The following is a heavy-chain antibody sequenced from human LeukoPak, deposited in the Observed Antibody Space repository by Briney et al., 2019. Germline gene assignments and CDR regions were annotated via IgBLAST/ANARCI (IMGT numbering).Heavy chain of an antibody. D-gene: IGHD2-21*02. V-gene: IGHV6-1*01. CDR3: AGEGAGAETAFDY. CDR2: TYYRSKWYN. CDR1: GDSVSSKSAA. J-gene: IGHJ4*02. Sequence: SQTLSLTCSISGDSVSSKSAAWNWIRQSPSRGLEWLGRTYYRSKWYNDYAVSVKSRISINPDTSKNQFSLQLNSVTPEDTGVYYCAGEGAGAETAFDYWGQGTLVTVSS.